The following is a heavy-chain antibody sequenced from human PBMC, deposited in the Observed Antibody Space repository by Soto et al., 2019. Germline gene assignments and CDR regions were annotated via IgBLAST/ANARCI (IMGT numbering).Heavy chain of an antibody. Sequence: QVHLVQSGADGRKSGSSVRVSCTASGGGTLSNDAISWVRQAPGQGLELLGRISPFFGTTDYSQSFKGRLTMTADASTGTVYMDLRSLKSDDTAVYYCAREVVTETTWGSFDSWGQGTLVTVSS. CDR1: GGGTLSNDA. CDR3: AREVVTETTWGSFDS. CDR2: ISPFFGTT. J-gene: IGHJ4*02. D-gene: IGHD2-21*02. V-gene: IGHV1-69*01.